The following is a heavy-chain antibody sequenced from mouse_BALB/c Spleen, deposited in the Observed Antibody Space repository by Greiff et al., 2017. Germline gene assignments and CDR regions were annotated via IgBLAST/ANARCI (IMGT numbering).Heavy chain of an antibody. CDR1: GFTFSSYA. D-gene: IGHD1-1*01. CDR2: ISSGGST. V-gene: IGHV5-6-5*01. J-gene: IGHJ2*01. Sequence: EVKLVESGGGLVKPGGSLKLSCAASGFTFSSYAMSWVRQTPEKRLEWVASISSGGSTYYPDSVKGRFTISRDNARNILYLQMSSLRSEDTAMYYCARERGSRYFDYWGQGTTRTVSS. CDR3: ARERGSRYFDY.